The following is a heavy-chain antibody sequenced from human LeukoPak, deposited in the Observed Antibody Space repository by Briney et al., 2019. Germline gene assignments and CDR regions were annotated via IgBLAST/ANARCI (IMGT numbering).Heavy chain of an antibody. CDR2: IKQDGSEK. CDR1: GFTFSSYW. CDR3: GRDPPKSYSSSYLEEDY. V-gene: IGHV3-7*01. Sequence: GGSLRLSCAASGFTFSSYWMSWVRQAPGKGLEWVANIKQDGSEKYYVDSVKGRFTISRDNAKNSLYLQMNSLRAEDTAVYYWGRDPPKSYSSSYLEEDYGGQEPLVTVP. D-gene: IGHD6-13*01. J-gene: IGHJ4*02.